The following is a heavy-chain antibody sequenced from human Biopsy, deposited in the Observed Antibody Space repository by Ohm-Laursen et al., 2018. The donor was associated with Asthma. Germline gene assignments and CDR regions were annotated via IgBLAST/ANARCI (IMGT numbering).Heavy chain of an antibody. V-gene: IGHV3-53*01. CDR3: ARGDSSNWSHYYFDY. Sequence: LRLSCAASGFAVSRDHMFWVRQAPGKGLEWVSVIYSGGTSHTADSVRGRFTISRDYSKNTLYLQMHSLRAEDTAVYYCARGDSSNWSHYYFDYWGQGTLVTVSS. CDR1: GFAVSRDH. J-gene: IGHJ4*02. D-gene: IGHD3-22*01. CDR2: IYSGGTS.